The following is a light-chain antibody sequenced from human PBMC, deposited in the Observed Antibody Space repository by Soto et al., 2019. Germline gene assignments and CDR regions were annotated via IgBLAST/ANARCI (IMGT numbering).Light chain of an antibody. CDR2: EVN. CDR1: SSDVGGYNY. Sequence: SVLTQPPSASGSPGQSVAISCTGTSSDVGGYNYVSWYQQHPGKAPKLMIYEVNKRPSGVPDRFSGSKSGNAASLTISGLQAEDEADYYCSSYTSSTDYVFGTGTKVTVL. J-gene: IGLJ1*01. V-gene: IGLV2-8*01. CDR3: SSYTSSTDYV.